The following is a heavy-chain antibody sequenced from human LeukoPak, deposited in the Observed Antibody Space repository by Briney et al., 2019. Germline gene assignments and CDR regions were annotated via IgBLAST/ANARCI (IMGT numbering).Heavy chain of an antibody. Sequence: PGGSLRLSCAASGFTFSSYSMNWVRQAPGKGLEWVSSISSSSSYIYYADSVKGRFTISRDNAKNSLYLQMNSLRAEDTAVYYCARVVDFDWLLMDYYYYYMDVWGQGTLVTVSS. D-gene: IGHD3-9*01. J-gene: IGHJ6*03. CDR2: ISSSSSYI. CDR1: GFTFSSYS. CDR3: ARVVDFDWLLMDYYYYYMDV. V-gene: IGHV3-21*01.